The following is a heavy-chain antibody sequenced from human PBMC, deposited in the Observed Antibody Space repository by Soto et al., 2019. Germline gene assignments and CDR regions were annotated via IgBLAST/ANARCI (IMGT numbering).Heavy chain of an antibody. CDR1: GFTVSSYG. CDR2: IWYDGSNK. V-gene: IGHV3-33*08. CDR3: ARDHSTIFGVPPTNWFDP. Sequence: VQLVESGGGLIQPGGSLRLSCAASGFTVSSYGMHWVRQAPGKGLEWVAVIWYDGSNKYYADSVKGRFTISRDNSKNTLYLQMNSLRAEDTAVYYCARDHSTIFGVPPTNWFDPWGQGTLVTVSS. D-gene: IGHD3-3*01. J-gene: IGHJ5*02.